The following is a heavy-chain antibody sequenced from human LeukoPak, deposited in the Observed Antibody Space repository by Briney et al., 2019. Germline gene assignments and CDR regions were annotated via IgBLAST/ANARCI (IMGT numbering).Heavy chain of an antibody. Sequence: ASVKVSCKASGNTFTYHYIHLVRQAPGQGLEWKGIINPSNGDTNYAQRFQGRVTMTRDTSTSTVYMELSSLDSEDTAVYYCARESDVGKDFDCWGQGTLVAVSS. CDR2: INPSNGDT. V-gene: IGHV1-46*01. J-gene: IGHJ4*02. CDR1: GNTFTYHY. D-gene: IGHD1-1*01. CDR3: ARESDVGKDFDC.